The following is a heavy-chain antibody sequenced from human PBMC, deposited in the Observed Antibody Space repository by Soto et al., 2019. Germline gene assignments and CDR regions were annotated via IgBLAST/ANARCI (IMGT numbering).Heavy chain of an antibody. V-gene: IGHV3-23*01. Sequence: VQLLESGGGLVQPGGSLRLSCAASGFIFSNYAMNWVRQAPGKGLEWVSAGGGNGLDTYYADSVKGRFTISRDNSKNTLYLQMNSLRAEDTAVYYCAGRTGYPFDYWGQGTLVTVSS. J-gene: IGHJ4*02. CDR1: GFIFSNYA. CDR2: GGGNGLDT. CDR3: AGRTGYPFDY. D-gene: IGHD3-9*01.